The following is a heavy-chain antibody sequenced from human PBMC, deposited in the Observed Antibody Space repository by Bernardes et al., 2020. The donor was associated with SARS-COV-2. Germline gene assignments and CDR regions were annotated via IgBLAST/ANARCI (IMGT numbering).Heavy chain of an antibody. D-gene: IGHD3-3*01. J-gene: IGHJ5*02. CDR3: ARDAHPYYDFWSGYRNWFDP. CDR2: INSDGSST. V-gene: IGHV3-74*01. Sequence: GSLRLSCAASGFTFSSYWMHWVRQAPGKGLVWVSRINSDGSSTSYADSVKGRFTISRDNAKNTLYLQMNSLRAEDTAVYYCARDAHPYYDFWSGYRNWFDPGGQGTLVTVSS. CDR1: GFTFSSYW.